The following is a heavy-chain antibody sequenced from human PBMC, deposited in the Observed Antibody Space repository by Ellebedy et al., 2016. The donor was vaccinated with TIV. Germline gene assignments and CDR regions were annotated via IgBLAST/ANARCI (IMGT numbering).Heavy chain of an antibody. CDR2: ISSGGTT. V-gene: IGHV3-66*01. CDR1: GFTFSNYV. CDR3: ARRYTSGWAPFHY. J-gene: IGHJ4*02. Sequence: GGSLRLSCAASGFTFSNYVMSWVRQTPGKGLEWVSVISSGGTTYYADSVKGRFSVSRDNANNTMYLQMNSLRAEDTAIYYCARRYTSGWAPFHYWGQGTLVTVSS. D-gene: IGHD6-19*01.